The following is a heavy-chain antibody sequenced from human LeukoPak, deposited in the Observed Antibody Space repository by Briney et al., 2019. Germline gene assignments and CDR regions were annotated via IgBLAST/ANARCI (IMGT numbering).Heavy chain of an antibody. CDR2: IVVGSGNT. V-gene: IGHV1-58*01. J-gene: IGHJ6*03. CDR3: AAFSFGDYYYYYMDV. D-gene: IGHD3-10*01. Sequence: ASVKVSCKASGFTFTSSAVQWVRQARGQRLEWIGWIVVGSGNTNYAQKFQERVTITRDMSTSTAYMELSSLRSEDTAVYYCAAFSFGDYYYYYMDVWGKGTTVTVSS. CDR1: GFTFTSSA.